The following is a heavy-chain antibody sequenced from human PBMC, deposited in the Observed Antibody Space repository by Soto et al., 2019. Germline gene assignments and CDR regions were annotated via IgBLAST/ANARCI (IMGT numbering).Heavy chain of an antibody. D-gene: IGHD5-12*01. CDR1: GGSISSSSYY. J-gene: IGHJ2*01. Sequence: QLQLQESGPGLVKPSETLSLTCTVSGGSISSSSYYWGWIRQPPGKGLEWIGSIYYSGSTYYNPSLKSRVNISVDTSKNQFSLKLSSVTAADTAVYYCARGGEMATINWYFDLWGRGTLVTVSS. CDR3: ARGGEMATINWYFDL. CDR2: IYYSGST. V-gene: IGHV4-39*01.